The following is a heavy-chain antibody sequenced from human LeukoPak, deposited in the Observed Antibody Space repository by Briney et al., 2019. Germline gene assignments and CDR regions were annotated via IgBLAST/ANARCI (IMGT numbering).Heavy chain of an antibody. D-gene: IGHD6-19*01. CDR1: GGSISSYY. CDR3: ARNQAVAANRGASDV. CDR2: IYYSGST. Sequence: PSETLSLTCTVSGGSISSYYWSWIRQPPGKGLEWIGYIYYSGSTNYNPSLKSRVTISVDTSKNQFSLKLDSVTEIDTAMYYCARNQAVAANRGASDVWGQGTMVTVSS. V-gene: IGHV4-59*08. J-gene: IGHJ3*01.